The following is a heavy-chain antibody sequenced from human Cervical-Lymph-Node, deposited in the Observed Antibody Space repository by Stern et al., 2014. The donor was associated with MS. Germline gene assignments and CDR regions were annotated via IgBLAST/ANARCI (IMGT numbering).Heavy chain of an antibody. CDR2: IIPILGLA. V-gene: IGHV1-69*09. J-gene: IGHJ5*02. Sequence: VQLVASGAEVKKPGSSMNVSCKTSGGTFSSSYAITWMRQAPGQGLEWMGRIIPILGLANYAQKFQDRVIITADKSTSTAYMELSSLRSEDTAVYYCARGVVSNRAAATLHNLFDPWGQGTLVTVSS. CDR1: GGTFSSSYA. D-gene: IGHD2-15*01. CDR3: ARGVVSNRAAATLHNLFDP.